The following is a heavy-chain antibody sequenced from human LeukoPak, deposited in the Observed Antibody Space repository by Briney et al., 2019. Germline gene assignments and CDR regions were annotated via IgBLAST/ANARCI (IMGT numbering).Heavy chain of an antibody. J-gene: IGHJ6*02. CDR1: GFTFSDYS. CDR3: AKAPTILTGYYYYGMDV. V-gene: IGHV3-48*01. D-gene: IGHD3-9*01. CDR2: VGISSGNT. Sequence: PEGSLRLSCAASGFTFSDYSMNWVRQAPGKGLEWISYVGISSGNTKYADSVKGRFTISGGKAKNTLYLQMNSLRAEDTAVYYCAKAPTILTGYYYYGMDVWGQGTTVTVSS.